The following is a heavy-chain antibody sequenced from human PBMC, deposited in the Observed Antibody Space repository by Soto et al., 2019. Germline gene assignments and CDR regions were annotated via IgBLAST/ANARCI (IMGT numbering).Heavy chain of an antibody. D-gene: IGHD2-15*01. V-gene: IGHV4-30-4*01. CDR3: ARVGAGSCRYCLTAEKPEPQYFDS. CDR2: IYYSGST. CDR1: GGSISSGDYY. J-gene: IGHJ4*02. Sequence: SETLSLTCTVSGGSISSGDYYWSWIRQPPGKGLEWIGYIYYSGSTYYNPSLKSRVTISVDTSKNQFSLKLSSVTAADTAVYYCARVGAGSCRYCLTAEKPEPQYFDSWGQGTLVTVSS.